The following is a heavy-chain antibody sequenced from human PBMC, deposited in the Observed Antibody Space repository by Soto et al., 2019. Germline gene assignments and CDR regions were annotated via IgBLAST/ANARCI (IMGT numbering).Heavy chain of an antibody. D-gene: IGHD2-15*01. V-gene: IGHV1-69*13. Sequence: ASVKVSCKASGGTVSSYTISWVRRSPGQGLEWMGGIIPIFGTANYAQKFQGRVTITADESTSTAYMELSSLRSEDTAVYYCARSGGEYINYYYYGMDVCGQGTTVTVSS. CDR3: ARSGGEYINYYYYGMDV. CDR2: IIPIFGTA. CDR1: GGTVSSYT. J-gene: IGHJ6*02.